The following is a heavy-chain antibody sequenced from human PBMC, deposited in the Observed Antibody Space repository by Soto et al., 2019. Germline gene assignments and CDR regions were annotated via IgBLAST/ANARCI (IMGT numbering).Heavy chain of an antibody. V-gene: IGHV3-30*03. Sequence: GGSLRLSCAASGFTFSSYGMHWFRQAPGKGLEWVAFISDDGSNIHYGDSVRGRFTISRDNSKNTVYLQMNSLRPDDTAVYCCATDLRVRGLYGMDVWGQGTTVTVSS. CDR2: ISDDGSNI. D-gene: IGHD3-16*01. CDR1: GFTFSSYG. CDR3: ATDLRVRGLYGMDV. J-gene: IGHJ6*02.